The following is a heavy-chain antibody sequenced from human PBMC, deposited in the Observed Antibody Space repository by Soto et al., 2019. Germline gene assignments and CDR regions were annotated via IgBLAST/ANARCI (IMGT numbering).Heavy chain of an antibody. V-gene: IGHV4-34*01. J-gene: IGHJ6*02. Sequence: SETLSLTCAVYGGSFSGYYWSWIRQPPGKGLEWIGEINHSGSTNYNPSLKSRVTISVDTSKNQFSLKLSSVTAADTAVYYCAWSSGYTSIYAMDVWGQGTTVTVSS. CDR3: AWSSGYTSIYAMDV. CDR1: GGSFSGYY. CDR2: INHSGST. D-gene: IGHD3-22*01.